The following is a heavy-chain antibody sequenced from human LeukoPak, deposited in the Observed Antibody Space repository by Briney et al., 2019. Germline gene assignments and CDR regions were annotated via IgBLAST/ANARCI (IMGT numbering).Heavy chain of an antibody. D-gene: IGHD2-15*01. Sequence: SETLSLTCTVSGDSVSSGYWTWIRQLPGKGLEWIGYISDSGITDYNPSLKRRLTISVDTSNNKFSLNLHSVTAADTAVYYCAGRGHRYSRDWGQGILVTVSS. CDR1: GDSVSSGY. CDR3: AGRGHRYSRD. CDR2: ISDSGIT. J-gene: IGHJ1*01. V-gene: IGHV4-4*09.